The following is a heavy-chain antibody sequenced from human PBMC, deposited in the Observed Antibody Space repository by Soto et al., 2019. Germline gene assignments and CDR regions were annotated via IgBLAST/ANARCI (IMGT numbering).Heavy chain of an antibody. J-gene: IGHJ4*02. Sequence: QVQLVESGGGVVQPGRSLRLSCAASGFTFSSYAMHWVRQAPGKGLEWVAVISYDGSNKYYADSVKGRFTISRDNSKTXHLQMNSLRAEDTAVYYCVRDKSPYSSGWHNRHFDSWGQGTLVTVSS. D-gene: IGHD6-19*01. CDR2: ISYDGSNK. V-gene: IGHV3-30-3*01. CDR3: VRDKSPYSSGWHNRHFDS. CDR1: GFTFSSYA.